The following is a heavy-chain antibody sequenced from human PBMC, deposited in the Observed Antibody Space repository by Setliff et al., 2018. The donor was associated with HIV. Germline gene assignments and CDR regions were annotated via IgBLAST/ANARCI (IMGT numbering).Heavy chain of an antibody. J-gene: IGHJ5*02. Sequence: PGGSLRLSCAASGFTSSDYWMHWIRQAPGEGLVWVSRIRGDGTHTDYADSVRGRFTMSRDNAKNTVYLQMNDLRVEDTAVYFCARDRVGSTNSFDPWGQGTLVTVS. CDR2: IRGDGTHT. V-gene: IGHV3-74*01. D-gene: IGHD1-26*01. CDR3: ARDRVGSTNSFDP. CDR1: GFTSSDYW.